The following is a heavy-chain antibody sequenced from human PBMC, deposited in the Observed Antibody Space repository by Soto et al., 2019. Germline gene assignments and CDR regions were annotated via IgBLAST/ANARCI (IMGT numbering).Heavy chain of an antibody. Sequence: PGGSLRLSCAASGFTFSRHAIHWVRLTPGRGLEWVLAISRDGSYIYYTDSVKGRSTVSRDNSKNTVFVQMNRLIPDDTALYFCARTRNGGVADSFDSWGQGTRVTVSS. D-gene: IGHD3-3*01. J-gene: IGHJ5*01. V-gene: IGHV3-30*04. CDR2: ISRDGSYI. CDR1: GFTFSRHA. CDR3: ARTRNGGVADSFDS.